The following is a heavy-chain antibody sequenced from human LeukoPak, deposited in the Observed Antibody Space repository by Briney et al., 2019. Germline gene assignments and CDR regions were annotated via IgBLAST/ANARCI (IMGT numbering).Heavy chain of an antibody. D-gene: IGHD3-16*01. V-gene: IGHV3-30*02. Sequence: YADAVEGRLTRSGDNSKNALYLHINSLRPEDAAVYYCAKDGGGGTYSFDYWGQGSLVTVSS. J-gene: IGHJ4*02. CDR3: AKDGGGGTYSFDY.